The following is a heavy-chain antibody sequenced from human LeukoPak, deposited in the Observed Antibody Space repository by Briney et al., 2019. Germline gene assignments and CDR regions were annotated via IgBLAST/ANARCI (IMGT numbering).Heavy chain of an antibody. CDR2: ISTSGSTI. CDR1: GFTVSDYY. CDR3: ARETSPFDY. Sequence: GGSLRLSCAASGFTVSDYYMSCIRQPQGKGLELFSYISTSGSTISYADSVKGRFTIPRDNAKNSLYLQMNSLRAEDTAVYYCARETSPFDYWGQGTLVTVSS. J-gene: IGHJ4*02. V-gene: IGHV3-11*04.